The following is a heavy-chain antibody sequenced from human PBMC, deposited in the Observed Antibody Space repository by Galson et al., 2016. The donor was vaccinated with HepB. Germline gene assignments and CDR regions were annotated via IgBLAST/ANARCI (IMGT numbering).Heavy chain of an antibody. D-gene: IGHD4-23*01. CDR3: TRDRSGNSRYYYYAMDV. V-gene: IGHV3-49*03. Sequence: SLRLSCAVSGFTFDDYAVSWFRQAPGKGLEWIGFIRSKAYGGTTEYAASVKGRFTISRDDSRSIAYLQMSSLKTEDTAVYYCTRDRSGNSRYYYYAMDVWGRGTTVTVSS. CDR2: IRSKAYGGTT. CDR1: GFTFDDYA. J-gene: IGHJ6*02.